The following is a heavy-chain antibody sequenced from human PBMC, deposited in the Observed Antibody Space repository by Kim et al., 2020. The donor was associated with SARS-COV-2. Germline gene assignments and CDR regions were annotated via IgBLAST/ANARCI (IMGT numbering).Heavy chain of an antibody. J-gene: IGHJ4*02. CDR2: T. D-gene: IGHD3-16*01. CDR3: VRDCGLGGSRDF. Sequence: TTYEQKFQGRVTMTSDASTDTVYMELSSLRSEDTAVYYCVRDCGLGGSRDFWGPGTLVTVSS. V-gene: IGHV1-46*01.